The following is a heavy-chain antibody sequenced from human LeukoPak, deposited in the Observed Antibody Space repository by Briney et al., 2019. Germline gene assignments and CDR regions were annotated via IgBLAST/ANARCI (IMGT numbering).Heavy chain of an antibody. CDR2: ISHSGST. CDR1: RGPFSGYF. CDR3: ARALLGSYGPYFDY. V-gene: IGHV4-34*01. D-gene: IGHD1-26*01. Sequence: SETLSLTCGVYRGPFSGYFWSWIRQPPGKGLEWIGEISHSGSTNYNSSLKSRVTISVDRSKNQFSLKLSSVTAADTAVYYCARALLGSYGPYFDYWGQGTLVTVSS. J-gene: IGHJ4*02.